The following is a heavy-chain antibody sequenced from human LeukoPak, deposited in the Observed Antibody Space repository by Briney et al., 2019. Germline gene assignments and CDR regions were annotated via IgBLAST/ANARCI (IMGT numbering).Heavy chain of an antibody. CDR2: IYYRGST. J-gene: IGHJ4*02. D-gene: IGHD1-26*01. V-gene: IGHV4-39*07. CDR1: GGSISSSGYY. CDR3: ARDNRYSGSYYYFDY. Sequence: SETLSLTCTVSGGSISSSGYYWGWIRQPPGKGLEWTGSIYYRGSTHYNPSLKSRVTTSVDTSKNQFSLKLSSVTVADTAVYYCARDNRYSGSYYYFDYWGQGSLVTVSS.